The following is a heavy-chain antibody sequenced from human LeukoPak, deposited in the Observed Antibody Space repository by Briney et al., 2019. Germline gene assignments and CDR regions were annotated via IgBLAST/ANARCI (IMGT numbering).Heavy chain of an antibody. CDR3: AREGRVSGYDFDY. CDR1: GFTFSSFW. Sequence: GGSLRLSCAASGFTFSSFWMHWVRQAPGKGLVWVSRINSDGSSTTYADSVKGRFTISRDNAKNTLYLQMNSLRAEDTAVYYCAREGRVSGYDFDYWGQGTLVTVSS. D-gene: IGHD5-12*01. J-gene: IGHJ4*02. CDR2: INSDGSST. V-gene: IGHV3-74*01.